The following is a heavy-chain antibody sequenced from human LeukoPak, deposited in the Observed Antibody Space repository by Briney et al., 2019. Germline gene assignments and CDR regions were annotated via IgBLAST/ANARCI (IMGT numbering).Heavy chain of an antibody. J-gene: IGHJ4*02. CDR2: IYYSGST. V-gene: IGHV4-31*03. CDR1: GGSISSGGYY. D-gene: IGHD4-23*01. Sequence: SETLSLTCTVSGGSISSGGYYWSWIRQHPGKGLEWIGYIYYSGSTYYNPSLKSRVTISVDTSKNQFSLKLSSVTAADTAVYYCARDLYGGTYYFDYWGQGTLVTVSS. CDR3: ARDLYGGTYYFDY.